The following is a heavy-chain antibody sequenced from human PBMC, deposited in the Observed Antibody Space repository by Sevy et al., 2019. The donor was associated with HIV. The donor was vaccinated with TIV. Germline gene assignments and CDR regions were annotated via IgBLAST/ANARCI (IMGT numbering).Heavy chain of an antibody. CDR2: IWSDGAYQ. V-gene: IGHV3-33*01. J-gene: IGHJ4*02. D-gene: IGHD3-22*01. CDR1: GFTFSNYA. CDR3: ARGGYYYDNAAYYALDS. Sequence: LSLTCAATGFTFSNYAMHWVRRAPGKGMEWVAIIWSDGAYQYHGDSVKGRFTISRDNSKNKLYLQMNNVRVEDTAVYYCARGGYYYDNAAYYALDSWGQGTLVTVSS.